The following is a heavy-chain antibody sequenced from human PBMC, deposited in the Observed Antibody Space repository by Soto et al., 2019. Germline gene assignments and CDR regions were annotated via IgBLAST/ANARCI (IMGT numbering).Heavy chain of an antibody. J-gene: IGHJ5*02. D-gene: IGHD6-6*01. CDR2: IYYTGST. CDR1: GGSISSYY. Sequence: PSETLSLTCSISGGSISSYYWTWIRQPPGKGLEWIGNIYYTGSTNYSPSLKSRVIISIDTSKNQFSLQLTSVTAADTAMYYCTTRPSSVGWFDPWGQGTLVTVSS. CDR3: TTRPSSVGWFDP. V-gene: IGHV4-59*01.